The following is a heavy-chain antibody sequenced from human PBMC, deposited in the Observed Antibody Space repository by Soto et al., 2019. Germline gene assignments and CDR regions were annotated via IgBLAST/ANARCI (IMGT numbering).Heavy chain of an antibody. J-gene: IGHJ4*02. CDR2: ISSSSSYI. V-gene: IGHV3-21*01. D-gene: IGHD2-15*01. CDR1: GFTFSSYS. Sequence: EVQLVESGGGLVKPGGSMRLSCAASGFTFSSYSMNWVRQAPGKGLEWVSSISSSSSYIYYADSVKGQFTISRDNAKNSLYLQMNSLRAEDTAVYYCARVQKDTTVDYWGQGTLVTVSS. CDR3: ARVQKDTTVDY.